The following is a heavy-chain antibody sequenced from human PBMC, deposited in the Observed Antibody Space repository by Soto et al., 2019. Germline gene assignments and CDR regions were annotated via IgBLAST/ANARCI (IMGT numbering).Heavy chain of an antibody. CDR1: GGTFSSYA. V-gene: IGHV1-69*13. Sequence: SVKVSCKASGGTFSSYAISWVRQAPGQGLEWKGGIIPIFGTANYAQKFQGRVTITADESTGTAYMELSSLRSEDTAVYYCARDRRRLSFASYYGSGSYYNVPGDNWFDPWGQGTLVTVSS. CDR3: ARDRRRLSFASYYGSGSYYNVPGDNWFDP. CDR2: IIPIFGTA. D-gene: IGHD3-10*01. J-gene: IGHJ5*02.